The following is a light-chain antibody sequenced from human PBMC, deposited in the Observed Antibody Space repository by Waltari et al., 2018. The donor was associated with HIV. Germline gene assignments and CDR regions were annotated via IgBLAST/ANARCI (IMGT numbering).Light chain of an antibody. CDR1: SSNLGSNY. CDR3: AAWDDSLSGPV. V-gene: IGLV1-47*01. J-gene: IGLJ2*01. CDR2: RND. Sequence: QSVLTQPPSASGTPGQRVTIPCSGSSSNLGSNYVYWYHQLPGSAPKLLIYRNDQRPSGVPDRFSGSQSGTSASLAIGGLRSDDEGYYYCAAWDDSLSGPVFGGGSKLTVL.